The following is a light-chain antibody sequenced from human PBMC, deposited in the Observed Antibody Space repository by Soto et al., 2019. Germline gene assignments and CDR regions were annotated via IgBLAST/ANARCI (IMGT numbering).Light chain of an antibody. CDR1: SSNIGRHS. CDR2: RNN. CDR3: AAWDDSLNGVV. V-gene: IGLV1-44*01. J-gene: IGLJ2*01. Sequence: QPVLTQPPSTSGTPGQRVTISCSGGSSNIGRHSVNWYQQLPGTAPKLLIYRNNQRPSGIPDRFSGSRSGTSASLAISGLQSEDEADYYCAAWDDSLNGVVFGAGTQLTVL.